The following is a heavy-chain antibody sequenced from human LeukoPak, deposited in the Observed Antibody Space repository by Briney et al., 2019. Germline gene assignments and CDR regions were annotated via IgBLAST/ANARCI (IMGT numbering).Heavy chain of an antibody. CDR2: ISYDGSNK. Sequence: GGSLTLSCAASGFTFSSYAMHLLRQDPGKALEWVAVISYDGSNKYYADSVKGRFTISRDNSKNTLYLQTNSLRAEDTAVYYCARDVSGWYDVGIDYWGHGTLVTVSS. V-gene: IGHV3-30-3*01. J-gene: IGHJ4*01. CDR3: ARDVSGWYDVGIDY. CDR1: GFTFSSYA. D-gene: IGHD6-19*01.